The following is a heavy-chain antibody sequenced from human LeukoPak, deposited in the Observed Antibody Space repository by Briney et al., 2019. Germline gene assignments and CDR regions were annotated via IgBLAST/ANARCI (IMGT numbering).Heavy chain of an antibody. CDR2: ISSSSSYT. CDR1: GFTFSDYY. CDR3: ALVDEPVHYNYGLDV. Sequence: KPGGSLRLSCAASGFTFSDYYMSWIRQAPGKGLEWVSYISSSSSYTNYADSVKGRFTISRDNAKNSLYLQMNSLRAEDTALYYCALVDEPVHYNYGLDVWGQGTTVTVSS. D-gene: IGHD1-26*01. V-gene: IGHV3-11*03. J-gene: IGHJ6*02.